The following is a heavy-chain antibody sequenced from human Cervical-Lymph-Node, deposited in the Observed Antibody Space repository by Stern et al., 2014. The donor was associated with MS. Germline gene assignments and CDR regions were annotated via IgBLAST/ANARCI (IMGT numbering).Heavy chain of an antibody. CDR2: ISSSSSYI. Sequence: EMQLVESGGGLVKPGGSLRLSCAASGFTFSSYSMNWVRQAPGKGLEWVSSISSSSSYIYYAESVKGRFTISRDNAKNSLYLQMNSLRAEDTAVYYCARDKGYCSGGSCYSGGIDYWGQGTLVTVSS. J-gene: IGHJ4*02. V-gene: IGHV3-21*01. CDR3: ARDKGYCSGGSCYSGGIDY. D-gene: IGHD2-15*01. CDR1: GFTFSSYS.